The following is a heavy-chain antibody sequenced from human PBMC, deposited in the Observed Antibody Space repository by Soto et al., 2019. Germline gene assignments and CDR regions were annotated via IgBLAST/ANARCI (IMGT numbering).Heavy chain of an antibody. CDR2: ISASGTQT. CDR3: AKGGGSGCFAYHYLDV. J-gene: IGHJ6*03. V-gene: IGHV3-23*01. D-gene: IGHD3-3*01. CDR1: GFSFYTYA. Sequence: EVQLLDSGGGLGQSGGSLRLSCAASGFSFYTYAMTWVRQAPGKGLEWVSSISASGTQTYYADSVKGRFTISRDNSRNTVYLQMNSLRVEDTAVYYCAKGGGSGCFAYHYLDVWGKGTTVTVSS.